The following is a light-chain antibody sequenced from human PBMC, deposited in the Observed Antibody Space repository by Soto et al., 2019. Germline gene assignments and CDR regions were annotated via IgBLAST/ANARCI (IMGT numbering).Light chain of an antibody. Sequence: EIVLTQSPGTLSLSPGERATLSCRASHRISNSYLAWYQQKPGQAPRLLLYDASSRATGIPDRVSGSGSGTDFTLTISRLEPEDFAVYYCQQYARPPFAFGQGTKVDI. CDR3: QQYARPPFA. CDR1: HRISNSY. J-gene: IGKJ2*01. CDR2: DAS. V-gene: IGKV3-20*01.